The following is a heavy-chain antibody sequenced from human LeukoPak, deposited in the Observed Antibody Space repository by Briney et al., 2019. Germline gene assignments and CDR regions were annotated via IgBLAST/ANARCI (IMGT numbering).Heavy chain of an antibody. V-gene: IGHV3-30*03. J-gene: IGHJ6*01. D-gene: IGHD4-11*01. Sequence: PGRSLRLSCAASGFTFSSYGMHWVRQAPGKGLEWVAVISYDGSNKYYADSVKGRFTISRDNSKNTLYLQMNSLRADDTAVYYCARDQYPSLFYYYYNGMDVWGQVATVTVSS. CDR3: ARDQYPSLFYYYYNGMDV. CDR2: ISYDGSNK. CDR1: GFTFSSYG.